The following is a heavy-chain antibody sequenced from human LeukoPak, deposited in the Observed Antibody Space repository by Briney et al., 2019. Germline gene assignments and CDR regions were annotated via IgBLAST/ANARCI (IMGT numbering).Heavy chain of an antibody. V-gene: IGHV3-9*01. D-gene: IGHD2-15*01. J-gene: IGHJ3*02. CDR2: ISWNSGSI. Sequence: PGRSLRLSCAASGFTFDDYAMHWVRQAPGKGLEWVSGISWNSGSIGYADSVKGRFTISRDNAKNSLYLQMNSLRAEDTALYYCAKDRVWRGYCSGGSCYPYEAFDIWGQGTMVTVSS. CDR3: AKDRVWRGYCSGGSCYPYEAFDI. CDR1: GFTFDDYA.